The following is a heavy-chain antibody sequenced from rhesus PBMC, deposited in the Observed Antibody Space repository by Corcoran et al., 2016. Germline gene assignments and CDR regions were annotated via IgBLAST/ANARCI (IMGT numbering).Heavy chain of an antibody. D-gene: IGHD6S26*01. Sequence: EVQLVESGGGLAKPGGSLSLSCAASGFTFSSYWMNWVRQAPGKGLEWVSAIKSGGGSTYDADSVKGRFTIARDNSNNTLSLQMNSLRAEDTAVYYCAKEDGRLVHLDYWGQGVLVTVSS. J-gene: IGHJ4*01. CDR2: IKSGGGST. CDR3: AKEDGRLVHLDY. V-gene: IGHV3S25*01. CDR1: GFTFSSYW.